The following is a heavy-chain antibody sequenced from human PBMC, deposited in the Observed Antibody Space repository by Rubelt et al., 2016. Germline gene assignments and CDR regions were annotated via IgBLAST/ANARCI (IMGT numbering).Heavy chain of an antibody. CDR3: ARDWSEGADYMDV. CDR2: GDGGST. Sequence: GDGGSTYYADSVKGRFTISRDNSKNSLYLQMNSLRAEDTAVYYCARDWSEGADYMDVWGKGTTVTVSS. V-gene: IGHV3-43*02. D-gene: IGHD3-3*01. J-gene: IGHJ6*03.